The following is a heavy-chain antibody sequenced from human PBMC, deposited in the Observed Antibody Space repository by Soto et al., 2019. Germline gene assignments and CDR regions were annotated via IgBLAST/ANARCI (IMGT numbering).Heavy chain of an antibody. D-gene: IGHD3-3*01. J-gene: IGHJ5*02. V-gene: IGHV1-8*01. Sequence: GASVKVSCKASGYTFTSYDINWVRQATGQGLEWMGWMNPNSGNTGYAQKFQGRVTMTRNTSISTAYMELSSLRSEDTAVYYCARRTLYYDFWSGYYFDPWGQGTLVTVSS. CDR1: GYTFTSYD. CDR3: ARRTLYYDFWSGYYFDP. CDR2: MNPNSGNT.